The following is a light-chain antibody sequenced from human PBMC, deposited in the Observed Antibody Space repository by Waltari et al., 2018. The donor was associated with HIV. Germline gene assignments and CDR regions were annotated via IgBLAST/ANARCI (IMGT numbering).Light chain of an antibody. Sequence: QSVLTQPPSVSGAPGQRGTISCTGDNSKIGAAQGVHWSQYLPETRSKHVIFYDTIRPSGGYDRFSGFRSGNSASLAIIALQAEDEAEYYCQSYASGRGGGTWGFGGGTTVTVL. J-gene: IGLJ3*02. CDR3: QSYASGRGGGTWG. CDR2: YDT. CDR1: NSKIGAAQG. V-gene: IGLV1-40*01.